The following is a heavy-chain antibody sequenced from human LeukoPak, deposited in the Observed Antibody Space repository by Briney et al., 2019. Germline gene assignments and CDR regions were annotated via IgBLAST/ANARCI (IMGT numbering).Heavy chain of an antibody. D-gene: IGHD3-9*01. CDR2: ISYDGSNK. J-gene: IGHJ4*02. CDR3: TTRYYDILTGYIFFDY. CDR1: GFTFSSYA. V-gene: IGHV3-30-3*01. Sequence: GGSLRLSCAASGFTFSSYAMHWVRQAPGKGLEWVAVISYDGSNKYYADSVKGRFTISRDNSKNTLYLQMNSLKTEDTAVYYCTTRYYDILTGYIFFDYWGQGTLVTVSS.